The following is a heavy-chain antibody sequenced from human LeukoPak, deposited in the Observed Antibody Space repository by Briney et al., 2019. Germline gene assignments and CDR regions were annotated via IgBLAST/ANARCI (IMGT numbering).Heavy chain of an antibody. J-gene: IGHJ4*02. Sequence: GASVKVSCKASGYTFTGYYMHWVRQAPGQGLEWMGWINPNSGGTNYAQKFQGRVTMTRDTSISTAYMELSRLRSDDTAVYYCARGVWGYSGYDPYFDYWGQGTLVTVSS. D-gene: IGHD5-12*01. CDR2: INPNSGGT. CDR1: GYTFTGYY. CDR3: ARGVWGYSGYDPYFDY. V-gene: IGHV1-2*02.